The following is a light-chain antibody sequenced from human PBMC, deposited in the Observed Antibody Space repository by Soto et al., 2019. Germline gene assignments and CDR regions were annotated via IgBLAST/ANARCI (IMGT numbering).Light chain of an antibody. J-gene: IGLJ2*01. Sequence: SYELTQPPSVSVAPGQTATFICGGDNIGYKTVHWYQQRPGQAPVVVVYDDSDRPSGIPERFSGSKSGNTASLTISGLQAEDEADYYCCSYAGSYPLVFGGGTKLTVL. V-gene: IGLV3-21*02. CDR2: DDS. CDR3: CSYAGSYPLV. CDR1: NIGYKT.